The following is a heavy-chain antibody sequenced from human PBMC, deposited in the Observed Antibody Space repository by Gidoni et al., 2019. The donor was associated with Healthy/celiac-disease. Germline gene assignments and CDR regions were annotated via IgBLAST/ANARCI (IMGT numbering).Heavy chain of an antibody. V-gene: IGHV1-2*04. D-gene: IGHD2-2*01. Sequence: QVQLVQSGAEVKKPGASVKVSCKASGYTFTGYYMHWVRQAPGQGLEWMGWINPNSGGTNYAQKFQGWVTMTRDTSISTAYMELSRLRSDDTAVYYCARGGYCSSTSCYFNWFDPWGQGTLVTVSS. CDR3: ARGGYCSSTSCYFNWFDP. CDR1: GYTFTGYY. J-gene: IGHJ5*02. CDR2: INPNSGGT.